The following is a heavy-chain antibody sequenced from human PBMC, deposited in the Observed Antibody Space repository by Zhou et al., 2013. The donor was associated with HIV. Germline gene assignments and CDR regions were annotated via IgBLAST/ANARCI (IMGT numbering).Heavy chain of an antibody. D-gene: IGHD1-1*01. J-gene: IGHJ4*02. Sequence: QVLLVQSGAEVKKPGASVNVSCKASGYRFSSYLIHWMRQAPGQSLEWMGWIDSGKGSTQFSQKFQGRLSIARDTSANTAYMELSRLTSEDTAVYYCTRSQFRTTRIYFDYWGQGILVTVSS. CDR3: TRSQFRTTRIYFDY. V-gene: IGHV1-3*04. CDR1: GYRFSSYL. CDR2: IDSGKGST.